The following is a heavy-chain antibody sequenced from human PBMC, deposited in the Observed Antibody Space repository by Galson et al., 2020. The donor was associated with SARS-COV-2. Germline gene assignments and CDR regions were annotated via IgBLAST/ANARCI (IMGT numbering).Heavy chain of an antibody. V-gene: IGHV4-61*02. CDR3: ARGEFLEFYYYGMDV. CDR1: GASIRIGRYH. D-gene: IGHD3-3*01. J-gene: IGHJ6*02. Sequence: SETLSLTCTVSGASIRIGRYHWSWIRQLAGKGLESIGRIYTSVNTNYNPSLNSLVTISLDTSKHQFSLRLRSVTAADTAVYYCARGEFLEFYYYGMDVWGQGTTVTVSS. CDR2: IYTSVNT.